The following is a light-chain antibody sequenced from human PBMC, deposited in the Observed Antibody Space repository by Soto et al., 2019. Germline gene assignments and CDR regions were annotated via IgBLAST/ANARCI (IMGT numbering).Light chain of an antibody. V-gene: IGKV3-15*01. CDR3: QQYNNWPPIVT. J-gene: IGKJ4*01. CDR2: GAS. Sequence: IVMPQSPATLSVSPGERATLSCRASQSVSSNLAWYQQKPGQAPRLLIYGASTRATGIPARFSGSGSGTEFTLTISSLQSEDFAVYYCQQYNNWPPIVTFGGGTKVDIK. CDR1: QSVSSN.